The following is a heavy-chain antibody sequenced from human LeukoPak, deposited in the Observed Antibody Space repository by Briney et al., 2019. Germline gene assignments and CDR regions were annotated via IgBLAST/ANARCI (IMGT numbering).Heavy chain of an antibody. D-gene: IGHD5-12*01. V-gene: IGHV3-7*01. Sequence: PGGSLRLSCAASGFAVSDYWMNWVRQAPGKGLEWVAKIKQDGSEKYYVDSVKGRFTISRDNGKNSLYLQVNSLRAEDTAVYYCARDHRYAFDNWGHGTPVTVSS. CDR3: ARDHRYAFDN. CDR2: IKQDGSEK. J-gene: IGHJ4*01. CDR1: GFAVSDYW.